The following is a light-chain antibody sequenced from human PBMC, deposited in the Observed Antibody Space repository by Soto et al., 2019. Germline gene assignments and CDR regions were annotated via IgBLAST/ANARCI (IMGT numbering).Light chain of an antibody. V-gene: IGKV1-5*01. Sequence: DIQMTQSPSTLPASVGDRVTITCRASQSISNWVAWYQQKPGTAPKLLIYHASTLESGVPARFSGSGSGTEFSLTISSLQPDDFTTYYCQQYNTYSFGQGTKVEIK. CDR2: HAS. CDR1: QSISNW. CDR3: QQYNTYS. J-gene: IGKJ1*01.